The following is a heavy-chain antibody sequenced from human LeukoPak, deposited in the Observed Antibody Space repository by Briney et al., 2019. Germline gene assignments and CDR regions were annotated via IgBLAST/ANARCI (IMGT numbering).Heavy chain of an antibody. Sequence: SETLSLTCTVSGGSISSGGYYWSWIRQHPGKGLEWIVYIYYSGSTYYNPSLKSRVTISVDTSKNQFSLKLSSVTAADTAVYYCARAAYYDSSGSDAFDIWGQGTMVTVSS. J-gene: IGHJ3*02. CDR1: GGSISSGGYY. V-gene: IGHV4-31*03. CDR2: IYYSGST. CDR3: ARAAYYDSSGSDAFDI. D-gene: IGHD3-22*01.